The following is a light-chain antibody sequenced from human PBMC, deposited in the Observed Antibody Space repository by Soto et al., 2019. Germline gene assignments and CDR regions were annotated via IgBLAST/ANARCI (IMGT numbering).Light chain of an antibody. CDR2: EVS. Sequence: QSVLTQPASVSGSPGQSITISCTGTSSDVGAYNFVSWYQHHPGKVPKVIIYEVSNRPSGISNRFSGSKSGNTASLTISGLQAEDEADYFCISYAGSYTLYVFGTGTRSPS. CDR1: SSDVGAYNF. V-gene: IGLV2-14*01. CDR3: ISYAGSYTLYV. J-gene: IGLJ1*01.